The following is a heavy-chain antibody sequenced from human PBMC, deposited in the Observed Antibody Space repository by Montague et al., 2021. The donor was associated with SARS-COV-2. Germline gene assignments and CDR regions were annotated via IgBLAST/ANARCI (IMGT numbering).Heavy chain of an antibody. V-gene: IGHV3-48*03. CDR1: GFTFSSVE. CDR3: ARNSGWVY. J-gene: IGHJ4*02. D-gene: IGHD6-19*01. Sequence: SLRLSYAASGFTFSSVEMSWVRQAPGKGLEWISYISTSGGIMYYADSVQGRFTISRDNAKNSLYLQMNSLRAEDTAVYYCARNSGWVYWGQGTLVTVSS. CDR2: ISTSGGIM.